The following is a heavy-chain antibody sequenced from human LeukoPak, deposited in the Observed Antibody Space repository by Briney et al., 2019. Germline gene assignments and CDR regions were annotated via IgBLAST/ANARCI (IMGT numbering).Heavy chain of an antibody. D-gene: IGHD4/OR15-4a*01. CDR1: GYTFTVHY. J-gene: IGHJ4*02. CDR3: ARDHDYGPDY. V-gene: IGHV1-2*02. CDR2: IKPDSGAT. Sequence: GASLKLSCKASGYTFTVHYLHWLRQAPGQGLEWMGWIKPDSGATNFAHNFQGRVTLTSDTSINTAYMELSSLTSDETAMYYCARDHDYGPDYWGRGTLVTVSA.